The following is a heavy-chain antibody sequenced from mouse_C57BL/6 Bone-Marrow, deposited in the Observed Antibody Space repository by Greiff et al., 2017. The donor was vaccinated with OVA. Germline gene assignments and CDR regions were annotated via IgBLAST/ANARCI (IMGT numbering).Heavy chain of an antibody. CDR2: ISSGGSYT. D-gene: IGHD1-1*01. CDR3: ARQQIYYYGSSYEAMDY. CDR1: GFTFSSYG. Sequence: EVQVVESGGDLVKPGGSLKLSCAASGFTFSSYGMSWVRQTPDKRLEWVATISSGGSYTYYPDSVKGRFTISRDNAKNTLYLQMSSLKSEDTAMYYCARQQIYYYGSSYEAMDYWGQGTSVTVSS. V-gene: IGHV5-6*01. J-gene: IGHJ4*01.